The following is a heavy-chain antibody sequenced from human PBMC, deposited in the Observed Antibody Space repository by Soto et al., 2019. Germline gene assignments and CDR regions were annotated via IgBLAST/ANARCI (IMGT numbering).Heavy chain of an antibody. CDR3: ARHRRVSSP. CDR1: GGSISSSSYY. V-gene: IGHV4-39*01. J-gene: IGHJ5*02. Sequence: PSETLSLTCTVSGGSISSSSYYWGWIRQPPGKGLEWIGSIYYSGSTYYNPSLKSRVTISVDTSKNQFSLKLSSVTAADTAVYYCARHRRVSSPWGQGTLVTVSS. CDR2: IYYSGST.